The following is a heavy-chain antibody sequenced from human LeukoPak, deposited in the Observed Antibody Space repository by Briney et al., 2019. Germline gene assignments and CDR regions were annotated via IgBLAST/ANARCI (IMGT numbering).Heavy chain of an antibody. Sequence: GASVNVSCKASGYTFTSDGISWVRQASGQGLERMGWISAYNGNTNYAQKLQGRVTMTTDTSTSTAYMELRSLRSDDTAVYYCARDLPLDTAMFPGWFDPWGQGTLVTVSS. CDR1: GYTFTSDG. CDR2: ISAYNGNT. CDR3: ARDLPLDTAMFPGWFDP. D-gene: IGHD5-18*01. V-gene: IGHV1-18*01. J-gene: IGHJ5*02.